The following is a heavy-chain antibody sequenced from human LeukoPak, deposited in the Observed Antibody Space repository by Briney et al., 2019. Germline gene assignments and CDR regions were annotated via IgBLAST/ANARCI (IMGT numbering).Heavy chain of an antibody. CDR1: GFTYTNYW. CDR2: IKQDGSER. D-gene: IGHD3-16*01. CDR3: ARGSMHVYHLYTDY. V-gene: IGHV3-7*01. J-gene: IGHJ4*02. Sequence: GGSLRLSCAASGFTYTNYWMSWFRHAPGQGLEWVASIKQDGSERYYVDSVKGRFTISRDNAKNSLFLQLSSLRVEDTAVYYCARGSMHVYHLYTDYWGQGTLVTVSS.